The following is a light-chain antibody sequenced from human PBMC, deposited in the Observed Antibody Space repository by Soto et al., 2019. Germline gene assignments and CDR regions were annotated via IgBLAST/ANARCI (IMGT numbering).Light chain of an antibody. J-gene: IGLJ1*01. CDR3: KSYAGSNTYV. V-gene: IGLV2-8*01. Sequence: QSALTQPPSASGSPGQSVTISCTGTKNDIGAYDFVSWYQHHPGKAPRLIIYEVVQRPSGVLDRFSGSKSGNTASLTVSGLQAADEADYFCKSYAGSNTYVFGSGTKVTVL. CDR1: KNDIGAYDF. CDR2: EVV.